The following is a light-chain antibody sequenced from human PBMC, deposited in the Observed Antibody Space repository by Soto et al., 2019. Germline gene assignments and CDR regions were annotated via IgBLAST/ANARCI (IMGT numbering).Light chain of an antibody. J-gene: IGKJ1*01. V-gene: IGKV3-15*01. CDR2: GAS. CDR1: QSVSTN. CDR3: QQYNNWLWT. Sequence: EITMTQFPATLSVSAGERATLSCRASQSVSTNLAWYQQKPGQAPRLLIYGASTRATGMPARFSGSGSGTDFALTISSLQSEDSAIYYCQQYNNWLWTFGQGTKVEIK.